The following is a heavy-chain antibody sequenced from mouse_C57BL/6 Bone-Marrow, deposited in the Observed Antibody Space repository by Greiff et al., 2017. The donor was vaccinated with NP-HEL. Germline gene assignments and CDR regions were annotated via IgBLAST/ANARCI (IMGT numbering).Heavy chain of an antibody. CDR2: ISYDGSN. D-gene: IGHD2-3*01. CDR3: ARGWYYFDY. Sequence: EVKLVESGPGLVKPSQSLSLTCSVTGYSITSGYYWNWIRQFPGNKLEWMGYISYDGSNNYNPSLKNRISITRDTSKNQFFLKLNSVTTEDTATYYCARGWYYFDYWGQGTTLTVSS. CDR1: GYSITSGYY. J-gene: IGHJ2*01. V-gene: IGHV3-6*01.